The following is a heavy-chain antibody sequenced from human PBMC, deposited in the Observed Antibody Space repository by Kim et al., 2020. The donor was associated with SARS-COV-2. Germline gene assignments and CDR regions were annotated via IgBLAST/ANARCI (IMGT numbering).Heavy chain of an antibody. CDR2: ISYDGSNK. CDR3: ARDGDDYGDYRAFDI. J-gene: IGHJ3*02. Sequence: GGSLRLSCAASGFTFSSYGMHWVRQAPGKGLEWVAVISYDGSNKYYADSVKGRFTISRDNSKNTLYLQMNSLRAEDTAVHYCARDGDDYGDYRAFDIWGQVTMVTVSS. CDR1: GFTFSSYG. V-gene: IGHV3-33*05. D-gene: IGHD4-17*01.